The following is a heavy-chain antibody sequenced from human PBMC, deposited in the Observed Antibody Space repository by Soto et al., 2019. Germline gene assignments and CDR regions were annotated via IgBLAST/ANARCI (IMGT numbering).Heavy chain of an antibody. Sequence: SETLSLTCALSGDSISSGDWWTWVRQPPGKGLEWIGEVYHTGSTNCNPSLKSRITMSVDKSNNQFSLRLTSVTAADTAIYYCASAAWYRLNYWGQGSLVTVSS. CDR3: ASAAWYRLNY. CDR1: GDSISSGDW. J-gene: IGHJ4*02. CDR2: VYHTGST. V-gene: IGHV4-4*02. D-gene: IGHD2-15*01.